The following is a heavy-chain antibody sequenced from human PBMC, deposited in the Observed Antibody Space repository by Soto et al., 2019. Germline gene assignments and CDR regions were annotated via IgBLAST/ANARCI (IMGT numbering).Heavy chain of an antibody. J-gene: IGHJ4*02. CDR3: ARGYCSGGSCYEGVDY. V-gene: IGHV1-8*01. CDR1: GYTFTSYD. D-gene: IGHD2-15*01. Sequence: QVQLVQSGAEVKKPGASVKVSCKASGYTFTSYDINWVRQATGQGLEWMGWMNPNSGNTGYAQKFQGRVTMTMNTSISTAYMELSSQRSEDTAVYYCARGYCSGGSCYEGVDYWGQGTLVTVSS. CDR2: MNPNSGNT.